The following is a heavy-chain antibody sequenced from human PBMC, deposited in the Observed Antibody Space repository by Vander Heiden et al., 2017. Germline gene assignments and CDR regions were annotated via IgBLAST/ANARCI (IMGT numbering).Heavy chain of an antibody. D-gene: IGHD3-22*01. CDR1: GYSFTSYW. CDR2: IYPGDSDT. Sequence: EVQLVQSGAEVKKPGESRKISCKGSGYSFTSYWIGWVRQMPGKGLEWMGIIYPGDSDTRYSPSFQGQVTISADKSISTAYLQWSSLKASDTAMYYCARVSNWNYYDSSGYPTDDAFDIWGQGTMVTVSS. V-gene: IGHV5-51*01. CDR3: ARVSNWNYYDSSGYPTDDAFDI. J-gene: IGHJ3*02.